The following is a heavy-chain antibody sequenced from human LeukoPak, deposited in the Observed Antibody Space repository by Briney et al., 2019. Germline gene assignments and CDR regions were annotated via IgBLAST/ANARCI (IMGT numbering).Heavy chain of an antibody. CDR3: ARDRRLGSAAGTQDY. CDR2: ISGSGGST. V-gene: IGHV3-23*01. CDR1: GFTFSSYA. D-gene: IGHD6-13*01. Sequence: GGSLRLSCAASGFTFSSYAMSWVRQAPGKGLEWVSAISGSGGSTYYADSVKGRFTISRDNSKNTLYLQMNSLRAEDTAVYYCARDRRLGSAAGTQDYWGQGTLVTVSS. J-gene: IGHJ4*02.